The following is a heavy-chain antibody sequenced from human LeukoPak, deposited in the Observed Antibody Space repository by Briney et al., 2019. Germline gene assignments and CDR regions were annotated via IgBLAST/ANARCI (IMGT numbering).Heavy chain of an antibody. CDR1: GFTFSSYS. D-gene: IGHD5-18*01. CDR3: AKGWIQLWLMVY. Sequence: GGSLRLSCAASGFTFSSYSMNWVRQAPGKGLEWVSSISSSSSYIYYADSVKGRFTISRDNSKNTLYLQMNSLRAEDTAVYYCAKGWIQLWLMVYWGQGTLVTVSS. J-gene: IGHJ4*02. V-gene: IGHV3-21*04. CDR2: ISSSSSYI.